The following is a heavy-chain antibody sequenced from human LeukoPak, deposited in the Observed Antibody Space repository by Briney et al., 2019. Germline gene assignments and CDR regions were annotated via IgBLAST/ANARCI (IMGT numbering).Heavy chain of an antibody. CDR3: AKYTSGTSYRGLDQ. CDR1: GFTVSSNY. V-gene: IGHV3-53*01. J-gene: IGHJ4*02. D-gene: IGHD3-10*01. CDR2: IYSGGST. Sequence: GGSLRLSCAASGFTVSSNYMSWVRQAPGKGLEWISVIYSGGSTYYADSVKGRFTISRDDSKNTVYLQMNSVRAEDTAVYSCAKYTSGTSYRGLDQWGQGTLVTVSS.